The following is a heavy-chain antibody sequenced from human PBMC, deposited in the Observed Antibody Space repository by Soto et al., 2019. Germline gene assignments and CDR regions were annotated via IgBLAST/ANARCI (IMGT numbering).Heavy chain of an antibody. CDR3: ARDPAGLTIFGVVSMDV. CDR2: ISAYNGNT. J-gene: IGHJ6*02. D-gene: IGHD3-3*01. V-gene: IGHV1-18*04. Sequence: ASVKVSCKASGYTFTSYGISWVRQAPGQGLEWMGWISAYNGNTNYAQKLQGRVTMTTDTSTSTAYMELRSLRFDDTAVYYCARDPAGLTIFGVVSMDVWGQGTTVTVSS. CDR1: GYTFTSYG.